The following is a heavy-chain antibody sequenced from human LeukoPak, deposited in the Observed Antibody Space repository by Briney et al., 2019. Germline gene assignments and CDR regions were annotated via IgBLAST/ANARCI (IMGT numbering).Heavy chain of an antibody. CDR1: GGSISSYY. V-gene: IGHV4-59*01. CDR3: AREHTQGKYDILTGYYRNDAFDI. D-gene: IGHD3-9*01. J-gene: IGHJ3*02. CDR2: IYYSGST. Sequence: SETLSLTCTVSGGSISSYYWSWIRQPPGKGLEWIGYIYYSGSTNYNPSLKSRVTISIDTSKNQFSLKLSSVTAADTAVYYCAREHTQGKYDILTGYYRNDAFDIWGQGTMVTVSS.